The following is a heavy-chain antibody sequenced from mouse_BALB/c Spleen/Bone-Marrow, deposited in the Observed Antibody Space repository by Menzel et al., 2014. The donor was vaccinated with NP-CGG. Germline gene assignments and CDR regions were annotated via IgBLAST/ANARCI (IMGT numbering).Heavy chain of an antibody. Sequence: VQLQQSGPGLVKPSQTVSLTCTVTGISITTGNYRWSWIRQFPGNKLEWIGYIYYSGTITYNPSLTSRTAITRDTSKNQFFLEMNSLTAEDTATYYCARYGNYFDYRGQGTTLTVSS. D-gene: IGHD2-1*01. CDR2: IYYSGTI. CDR1: GISITTGNYR. J-gene: IGHJ2*01. V-gene: IGHV3-5*02. CDR3: ARYGNYFDY.